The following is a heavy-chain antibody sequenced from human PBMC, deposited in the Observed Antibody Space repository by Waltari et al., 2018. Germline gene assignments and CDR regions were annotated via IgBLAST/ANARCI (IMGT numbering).Heavy chain of an antibody. Sequence: QVQLVQSGAEVKKPGSSVKVSCKASGGTFSSYAISWVRHAPGQGLEWMGGIIPIFGTANYAQKFQGRVTITADESTSTAYMELSSLRSEDTAVYYCARDLPSSSWPYFDYWGQGTLVTVSS. CDR2: IIPIFGTA. CDR1: GGTFSSYA. J-gene: IGHJ4*02. CDR3: ARDLPSSSWPYFDY. D-gene: IGHD6-13*01. V-gene: IGHV1-69*12.